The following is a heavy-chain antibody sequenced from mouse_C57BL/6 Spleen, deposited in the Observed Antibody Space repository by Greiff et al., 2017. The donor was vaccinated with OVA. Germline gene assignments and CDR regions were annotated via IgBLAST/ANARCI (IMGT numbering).Heavy chain of an antibody. CDR1: GYTFTSYW. CDR2: IDPSDSYT. CDR3: ARSGLGGAMDY. V-gene: IGHV1-69*01. Sequence: QVQLKQPGAELVMPGASVKLSCKASGYTFTSYWMHWVKQRPGQGLEWIGEIDPSDSYTNYNQKFTGKSTLTVDKSSSTAYMQLSSLTSEDSAVYYCARSGLGGAMDYWGQGTSVTVSS. J-gene: IGHJ4*01. D-gene: IGHD3-3*01.